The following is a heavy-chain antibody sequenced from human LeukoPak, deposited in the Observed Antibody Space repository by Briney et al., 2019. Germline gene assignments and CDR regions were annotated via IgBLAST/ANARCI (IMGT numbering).Heavy chain of an antibody. CDR3: ARGPTPRYSSGWYGVDY. J-gene: IGHJ4*02. D-gene: IGHD6-19*01. V-gene: IGHV3-48*03. CDR1: GFTFSSYE. CDR2: ISSSGSTI. Sequence: PGGSLRLSCAASGFTFSSYEMNWVRQAPGKGLEWVSYISSSGSTIYYADSVRGRFTISRDNAKNSLYLQMNSLRAEDTAVYYCARGPTPRYSSGWYGVDYWGQGTLVTVSS.